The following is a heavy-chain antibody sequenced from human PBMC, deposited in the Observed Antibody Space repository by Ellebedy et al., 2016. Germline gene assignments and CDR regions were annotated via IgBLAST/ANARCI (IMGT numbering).Heavy chain of an antibody. CDR1: GGSFSGYY. J-gene: IGHJ4*02. V-gene: IGHV4-34*01. CDR3: ARHGERIGSGWYGGDY. D-gene: IGHD6-19*01. Sequence: SETLSLTCAVYGGSFSGYYWSWIRQPPGKGLEWIGEINHSGSTNYNPSLKSRVTISVDTSKNQFSLKLSSVTAADTAVYHCARHGERIGSGWYGGDYWGQGTLVTVSS. CDR2: INHSGST.